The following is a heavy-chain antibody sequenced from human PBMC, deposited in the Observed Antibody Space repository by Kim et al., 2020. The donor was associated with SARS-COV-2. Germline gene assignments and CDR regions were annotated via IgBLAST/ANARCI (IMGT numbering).Heavy chain of an antibody. CDR2: T. Sequence: TNYNPSLKSRVTISVDTSKNQFSLKLSSVTAADTAVYYCARGRVAGPFDYWGQGTLVTVSS. D-gene: IGHD6-19*01. V-gene: IGHV4-34*01. CDR3: ARGRVAGPFDY. J-gene: IGHJ4*02.